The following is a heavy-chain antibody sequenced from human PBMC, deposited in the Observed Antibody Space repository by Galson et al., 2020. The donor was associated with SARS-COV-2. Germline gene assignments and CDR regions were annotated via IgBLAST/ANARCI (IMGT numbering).Heavy chain of an antibody. Sequence: GGSLRLSCAASGFTFSSYGMHWVRQAPGKGLEWVAVIWYDGSNKYYADSVKGRFTISRDNAKNSLYLQMNSLRAEDTAVYYCARYPGYCSGGSCDSGGMDVWGQGTTVTVSS. CDR3: ARYPGYCSGGSCDSGGMDV. J-gene: IGHJ6*02. CDR2: IWYDGSNK. CDR1: GFTFSSYG. V-gene: IGHV3-33*03. D-gene: IGHD2-15*01.